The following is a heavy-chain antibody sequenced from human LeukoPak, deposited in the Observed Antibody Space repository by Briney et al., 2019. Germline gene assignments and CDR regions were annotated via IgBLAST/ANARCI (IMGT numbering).Heavy chain of an antibody. V-gene: IGHV4-34*01. Sequence: SETLSLTCAVYGGSFSDYYWSWNRQPPGKGLEWIGEINHSGSTNYNPSLKSRVTMSVGTSKNQFSLELSSVTAADTAVYYCARGGYTYGYGYWGQGTLATVSS. CDR2: INHSGST. D-gene: IGHD5-18*01. CDR1: GGSFSDYY. J-gene: IGHJ4*02. CDR3: ARGGYTYGYGY.